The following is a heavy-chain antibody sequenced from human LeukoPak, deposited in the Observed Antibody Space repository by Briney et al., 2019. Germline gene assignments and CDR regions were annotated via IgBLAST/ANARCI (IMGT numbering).Heavy chain of an antibody. D-gene: IGHD3-3*01. CDR3: ARGRIPVLRFLEWSNWFDP. J-gene: IGHJ5*02. Sequence: PETLSLTCAVSGDSVSSGGYYWSWIRQPPGKGLEWIGYISDTGGTNYNPSLKSRVIMSLDTSKNQFSLKLSSVTAADTAVYYCARGRIPVLRFLEWSNWFDPWGQGTLVSVSS. V-gene: IGHV4-61*08. CDR2: ISDTGGT. CDR1: GDSVSSGGYY.